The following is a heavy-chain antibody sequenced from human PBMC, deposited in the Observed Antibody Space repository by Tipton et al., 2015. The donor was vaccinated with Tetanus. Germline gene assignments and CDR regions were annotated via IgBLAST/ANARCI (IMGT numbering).Heavy chain of an antibody. D-gene: IGHD2-21*02. CDR3: ARDGYCASAICYSPYQSPFDN. J-gene: IGHJ4*02. Sequence: SLRLSCAASGFTVSSNYMSWVRQAPGKGLEWVANIKEDGSETNYVDSVKGRFTISRDSAKSSLYLQMNSLRAEDTAVYYCARDGYCASAICYSPYQSPFDNWGQGTLVTVSS. V-gene: IGHV3-7*01. CDR2: IKEDGSET. CDR1: GFTVSSNY.